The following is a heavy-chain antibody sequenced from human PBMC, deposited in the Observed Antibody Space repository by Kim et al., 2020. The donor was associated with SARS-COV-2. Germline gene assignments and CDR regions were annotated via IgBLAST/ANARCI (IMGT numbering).Heavy chain of an antibody. Sequence: NPSLKRRVTMSVDTYKNQFSLKLYSVTAADTAVYYCARDRITGTTGGFDYWGQGTLVTVSS. D-gene: IGHD1-20*01. CDR3: ARDRITGTTGGFDY. J-gene: IGHJ4*02. V-gene: IGHV4-31*02.